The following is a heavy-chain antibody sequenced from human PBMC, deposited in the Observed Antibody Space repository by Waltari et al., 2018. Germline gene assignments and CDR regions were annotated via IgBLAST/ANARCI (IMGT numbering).Heavy chain of an antibody. Sequence: HLVESGGGLIQPGGSLRLSCAASGFTVTNYYMSWVRQAPGRGLGCCSVSYSAVTTYSAAYVKGRFTIARNTFRNTLYLQMDNLRPDDTAVYYCARGNTASLDYWGQGTLVTVSS. D-gene: IGHD2-21*02. CDR1: GFTVTNYY. CDR3: ARGNTASLDY. CDR2: SYSAVTT. V-gene: IGHV3-53*01. J-gene: IGHJ4*02.